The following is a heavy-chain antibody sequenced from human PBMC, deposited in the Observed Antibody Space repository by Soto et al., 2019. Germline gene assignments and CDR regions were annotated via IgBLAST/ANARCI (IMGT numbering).Heavy chain of an antibody. CDR1: GFTFDDYT. J-gene: IGHJ4*02. CDR3: AKDGEYSSSSLGFDY. CDR2: ISWDGGST. Sequence: GGSLRLSCAASGFTFDDYTMHWVRQAPGKGLEWVSLISWDGGSTYYADSVKGRFTISRDNSKNSLYLQMNSLRTEDTALYYCAKDGEYSSSSLGFDYWGQGTRVTVSS. D-gene: IGHD6-6*01. V-gene: IGHV3-43*01.